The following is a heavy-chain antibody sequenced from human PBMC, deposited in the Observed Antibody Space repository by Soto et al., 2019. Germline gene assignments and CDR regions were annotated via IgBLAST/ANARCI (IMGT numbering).Heavy chain of an antibody. CDR2: SSAYNGDT. D-gene: IGHD6-6*01. J-gene: IGHJ3*02. CDR1: GYTFRNYG. CDR3: ARDGRKFVPNSENFDI. Sequence: QVQLLQSGPEVKKPGASVKLSCKASGYTFRNYGINWVRQAPGQGLEWMGWSSAYNGDTNYAQNFQGRVTLATDTPTSTAYLELRSLKSDDTAMYYCARDGRKFVPNSENFDIWGQGTTVTVSS. V-gene: IGHV1-18*01.